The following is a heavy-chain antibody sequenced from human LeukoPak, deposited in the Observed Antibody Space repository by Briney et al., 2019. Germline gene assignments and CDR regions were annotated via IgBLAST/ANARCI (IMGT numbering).Heavy chain of an antibody. CDR2: INPSGGRA. J-gene: IGHJ5*02. Sequence: AAVTVSFKGSGYTFTNYYMHWVRQAPGQGGEWIGIINPSGGRASYAQKFQGTVTMTRYTSTSTVYLELSSLRSGDTAVYYCARATQSWFDPWGQGTLVTVSS. V-gene: IGHV1-46*01. CDR1: GYTFTNYY. CDR3: ARATQSWFDP.